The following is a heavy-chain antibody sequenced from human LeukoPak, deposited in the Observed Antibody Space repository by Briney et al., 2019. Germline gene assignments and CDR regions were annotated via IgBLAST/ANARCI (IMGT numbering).Heavy chain of an antibody. CDR3: AKDLVRGDSSSGSFDS. D-gene: IGHD6-6*01. Sequence: GGSLRLSCAASGFAFSSYGFHWVRQAPGNGLGWVAYRWDEGKSIRYAESVKGRFTISRGNSKNTVFLQMNRLRAEDTAMYYCAKDLVRGDSSSGSFDSWGLGILVTVSS. CDR2: RWDEGKSI. CDR1: GFAFSSYG. J-gene: IGHJ4*02. V-gene: IGHV3-30*02.